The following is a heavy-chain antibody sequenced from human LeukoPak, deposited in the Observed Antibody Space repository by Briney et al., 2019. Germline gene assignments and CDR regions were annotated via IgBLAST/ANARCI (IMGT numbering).Heavy chain of an antibody. D-gene: IGHD5-12*01. Sequence: GRSLRLSCAASGFTFSSYGMHWVRQAPGKGLEWVAVISYDGSNKYYADSVKGRFTISRDNAKNSLYLQMNSLRAEDTALYYCARRGYSGYVPFDYWGQGTLVTVSS. V-gene: IGHV3-30*03. CDR2: ISYDGSNK. J-gene: IGHJ4*02. CDR1: GFTFSSYG. CDR3: ARRGYSGYVPFDY.